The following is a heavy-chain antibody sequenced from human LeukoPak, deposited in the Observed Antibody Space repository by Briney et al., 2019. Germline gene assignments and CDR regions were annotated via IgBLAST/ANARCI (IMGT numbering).Heavy chain of an antibody. CDR3: AREEMWGHAFDI. CDR1: GFTFSSYA. V-gene: IGHV3-30-3*01. D-gene: IGHD3-16*01. CDR2: ISYDGSNK. Sequence: GGSLRLSCAASGFTFSSYAMHWVRQAPGKGLEWVAVISYDGSNKYYADSVKGRFTISRDNSKNTLYLQMNSLRAEDTAVYYCAREEMWGHAFDIWGQGTMVTVSS. J-gene: IGHJ3*02.